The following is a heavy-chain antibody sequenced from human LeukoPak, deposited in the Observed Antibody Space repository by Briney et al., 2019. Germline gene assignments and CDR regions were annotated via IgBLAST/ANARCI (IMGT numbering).Heavy chain of an antibody. D-gene: IGHD6-13*01. J-gene: IGHJ4*02. CDR2: IYPGGSDT. V-gene: IGHV5-51*01. CDR3: ARQPSGYSSTWFDY. Sequence: PGESLKISCKGSGYRFTSYWIGWVRQMPGKGLEWMGIIYPGGSDTRYSPSFQGQVTISADKSISTAYLQWSTLKASDTAVYYCARQPSGYSSTWFDYWGQGTLVTVSS. CDR1: GYRFTSYW.